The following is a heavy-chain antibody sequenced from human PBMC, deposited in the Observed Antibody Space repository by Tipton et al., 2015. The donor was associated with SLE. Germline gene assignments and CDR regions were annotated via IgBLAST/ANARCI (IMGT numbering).Heavy chain of an antibody. Sequence: QSGAEVKKPGASVKVSCKASGYTFTSYYMHWVRQAPGQGLEWMGIINPSGGSTIYAQKFQGRVTMTRDTSTSTVYMELSSLGSEDTAVYYCARENEQLEGYYYGMDVWGQGTTVTVSS. CDR1: GYTFTSYY. V-gene: IGHV1-46*01. CDR3: ARENEQLEGYYYGMDV. D-gene: IGHD6-6*01. J-gene: IGHJ6*02. CDR2: INPSGGST.